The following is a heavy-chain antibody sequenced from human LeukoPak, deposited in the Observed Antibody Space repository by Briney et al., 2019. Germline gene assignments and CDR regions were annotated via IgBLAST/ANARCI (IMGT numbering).Heavy chain of an antibody. V-gene: IGHV3-9*01. CDR3: AKDSSSMGGYYCYGMDV. CDR2: ISWNSGSI. CDR1: GFTFDDYA. D-gene: IGHD6-13*01. Sequence: PGRSLRLSCAASGFTFDDYAMHWVRQAPGKGLEWVSGISWNSGSIGYADSVKGRFTISRDNAKNSLYLQMNSLRAEDTALYYCAKDSSSMGGYYCYGMDVWGQGTTVTVSS. J-gene: IGHJ6*02.